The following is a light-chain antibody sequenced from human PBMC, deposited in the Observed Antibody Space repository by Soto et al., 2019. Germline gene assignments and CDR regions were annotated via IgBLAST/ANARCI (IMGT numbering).Light chain of an antibody. Sequence: QSVLTQPPSVSAAPGQKVTISCSGSSSNIGNNFVSWYQHFPGTAPKLLIYDNNKRPSGIPDRFSGTKSGTSATLGITGLQTGDEAHYYCATWDSSLIAGVFGGGTKLTVL. CDR1: SSNIGNNF. CDR3: ATWDSSLIAGV. J-gene: IGLJ2*01. V-gene: IGLV1-51*01. CDR2: DNN.